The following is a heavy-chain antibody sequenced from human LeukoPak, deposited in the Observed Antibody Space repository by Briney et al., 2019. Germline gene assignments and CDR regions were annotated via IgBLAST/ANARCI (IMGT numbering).Heavy chain of an antibody. V-gene: IGHV3-64D*09. CDR1: GFPFSSYA. D-gene: IGHD2-15*01. CDR3: VRGYSFGPYGMDV. Sequence: GGSLRLSCSASGFPFSSYAMHWVRQAPGKGLEYVSAISDSGGSTYYADSVKGRFTISRDNSKNTLYLRMSSLRAEDTAVYFCVRGYSFGPYGMDVWGQGTTVTVSS. CDR2: ISDSGGST. J-gene: IGHJ6*02.